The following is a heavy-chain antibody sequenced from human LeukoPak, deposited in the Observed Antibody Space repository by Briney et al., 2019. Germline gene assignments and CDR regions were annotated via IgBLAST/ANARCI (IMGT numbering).Heavy chain of an antibody. V-gene: IGHV3-74*01. D-gene: IGHD5-18*01. J-gene: IGHJ5*02. Sequence: GGSLRLSCAASGFTFSSYWMHWVRQVPGKGLVWVSQINSDGSSTSYADSAKGRFTISRDNAKNTLYLQMNSLRAEDTAVYYCVRDRNTYGSVNWFDPWGQGTLVTVSS. CDR1: GFTFSSYW. CDR2: INSDGSST. CDR3: VRDRNTYGSVNWFDP.